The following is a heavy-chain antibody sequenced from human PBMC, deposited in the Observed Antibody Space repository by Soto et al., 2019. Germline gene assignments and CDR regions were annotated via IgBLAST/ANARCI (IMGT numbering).Heavy chain of an antibody. CDR3: ARSSVHIAAAGRLDL. CDR2: ISSDGATK. V-gene: IGHV3-30*14. J-gene: IGHJ5*02. Sequence: GWSLRLSCTASVFAFRSHAMQWGRQAPGKGLEWVAVISSDGATKYVADSLKGRFTISRDNFESTMSLQMNNLRPEDTALYYCARSSVHIAAAGRLDLWGPGTLVTVSS. CDR1: VFAFRSHA. D-gene: IGHD6-13*01.